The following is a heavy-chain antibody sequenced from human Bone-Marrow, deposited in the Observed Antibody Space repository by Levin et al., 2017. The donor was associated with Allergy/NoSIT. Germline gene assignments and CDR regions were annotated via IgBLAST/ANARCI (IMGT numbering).Heavy chain of an antibody. Sequence: SETLSLTCTVSGGSISSYSHHWGWVRQPPGKGLEWIGNIDYRERTDYNPSLKSRVTISVDTSKNQFYVKLNSATAADTAVYSCARLVATAGADTRGYYDFWGRGTLVTVSS. CDR2: IDYRERT. CDR3: ARLVATAGADTRGYYDF. CDR1: GGSISSYSHH. V-gene: IGHV4-39*01. D-gene: IGHD6-19*01. J-gene: IGHJ4*02.